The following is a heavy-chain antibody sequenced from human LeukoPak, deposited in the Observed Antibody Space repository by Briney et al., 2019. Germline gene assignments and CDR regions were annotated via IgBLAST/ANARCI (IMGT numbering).Heavy chain of an antibody. CDR2: VYHTGST. J-gene: IGHJ4*02. V-gene: IGHV4-59*11. CDR1: GGSLTTHY. D-gene: IGHD4-23*01. CDR3: AREGRWGMKYYFDS. Sequence: SETLSLTCNVSGGSLTTHYWSWVRQSPDKGLEWIGHVYHTGSTHYNPSLRSRFTISVDTSKNKVLLTLTSVTAADTAVYYCAREGRWGMKYYFDSWGPGTRVIVSS.